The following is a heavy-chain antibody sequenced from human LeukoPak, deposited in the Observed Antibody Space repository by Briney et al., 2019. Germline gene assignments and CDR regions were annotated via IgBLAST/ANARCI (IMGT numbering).Heavy chain of an antibody. CDR2: INPNSGGT. CDR3: ARIAGPITGTRGPNWFDP. V-gene: IGHV1-2*02. CDR1: GYTFTGYY. J-gene: IGHJ5*02. Sequence: ASVKVSGKASGYTFTGYYMHWVRQAPGQGLEWMGWINPNSGGTNYAQKFQGRVTMTRDTSISTAYMELSRLRSDDTAVYYCARIAGPITGTRGPNWFDPWGQGTLVTVSS. D-gene: IGHD1/OR15-1a*01.